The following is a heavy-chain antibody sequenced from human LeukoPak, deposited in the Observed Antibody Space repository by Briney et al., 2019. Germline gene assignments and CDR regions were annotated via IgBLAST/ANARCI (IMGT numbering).Heavy chain of an antibody. CDR3: ARNRQWLLADY. CDR2: TRQDETEK. V-gene: IGHV3-7*04. CDR1: AFTFPNYW. Sequence: GRCLTLACAAAAFTFPNYWTSWVSQHPGEWMEWVANTRQDETEKHYADSVKGRFTISRDNAQNSLYLQMNSLRAEDTAVYFCARNRQWLLADYWGQGTVVTVSS. J-gene: IGHJ4*02. D-gene: IGHD3-22*01.